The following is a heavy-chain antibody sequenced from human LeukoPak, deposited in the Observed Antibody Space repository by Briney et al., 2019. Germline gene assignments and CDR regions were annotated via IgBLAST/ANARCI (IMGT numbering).Heavy chain of an antibody. D-gene: IGHD5-18*01. CDR2: IYYSGST. V-gene: IGHV4-59*08. J-gene: IGHJ5*02. CDR3: ARHVQPNWFDP. CDR1: GGSISSYY. Sequence: SETLSLTCTVSGGSISSYYWSWIRQPPGKGLEWIGYIYYSGSTNYNPSLKSRVTISVDTSKNQFSLKLSSVTAADTAVYYCARHVQPNWFDPWGQGTLVTVSS.